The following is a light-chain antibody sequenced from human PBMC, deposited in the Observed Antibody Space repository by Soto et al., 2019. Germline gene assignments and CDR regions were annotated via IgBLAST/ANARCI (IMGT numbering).Light chain of an antibody. Sequence: IVLAESPSSLSFSRGDRATLFCRASQDITTYLAWYQQKPGQAPRLFIYDTFNRVSGVPDRFSGSGSGTVFTLTISNVAPEDSAIYYCQQRSSWPLTFGEGTKVDIK. V-gene: IGKV3-11*01. CDR3: QQRSSWPLT. J-gene: IGKJ4*01. CDR2: DTF. CDR1: QDITTY.